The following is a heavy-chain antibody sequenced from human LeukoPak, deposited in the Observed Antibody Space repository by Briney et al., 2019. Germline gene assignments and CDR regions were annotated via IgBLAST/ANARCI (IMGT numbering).Heavy chain of an antibody. D-gene: IGHD3-9*01. Sequence: ASVKVSCEASGYTFNDYYIHWVQQAPGKGLEWMGRVDLEDGDTIYAEKFQGRVTITADTSTDTAFMDLSSLTSFDTAVYYCARGSRSFDWLRSYFDFWGQGTLVSVSP. CDR2: VDLEDGDT. J-gene: IGHJ4*02. CDR1: GYTFNDYY. V-gene: IGHV1-69-2*01. CDR3: ARGSRSFDWLRSYFDF.